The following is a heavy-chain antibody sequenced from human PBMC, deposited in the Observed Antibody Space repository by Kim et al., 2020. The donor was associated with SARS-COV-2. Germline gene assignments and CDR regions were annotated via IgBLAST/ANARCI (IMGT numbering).Heavy chain of an antibody. Sequence: GGSLRLSCAASGFTVSSNYMSWVRQVPGKGLEWVSVIYSGGSTYYADSVKGRFTISRDNSKNTLYLQMNSLRAEDTAVYYCARWAVPASYYYYYGMDVWGQGTTVTVSS. D-gene: IGHD3-10*01. J-gene: IGHJ6*02. CDR1: GFTVSSNY. CDR3: ARWAVPASYYYYYGMDV. CDR2: IYSGGST. V-gene: IGHV3-53*01.